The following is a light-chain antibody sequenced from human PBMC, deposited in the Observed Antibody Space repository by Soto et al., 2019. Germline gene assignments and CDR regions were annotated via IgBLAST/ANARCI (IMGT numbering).Light chain of an antibody. J-gene: IGLJ1*01. CDR3: CSYAGSYTFV. CDR1: SSDVGGYNY. CDR2: NVG. Sequence: QSVLTQLRSVSGSPGQSVTISCTGTSSDVGGYNYVSWYQQYPGKAPKLIIYNVGTQRLGVPGRFSGSKSGNTASLTISGLQAEDEAQYYCCSYAGSYTFVFGSGTKVTVL. V-gene: IGLV2-11*01.